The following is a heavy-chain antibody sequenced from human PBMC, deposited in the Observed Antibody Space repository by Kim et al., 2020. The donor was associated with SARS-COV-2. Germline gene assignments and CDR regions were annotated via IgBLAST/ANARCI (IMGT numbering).Heavy chain of an antibody. D-gene: IGHD3-10*01. CDR1: GFTFSSYG. CDR2: ISYDGSNK. V-gene: IGHV3-33*05. Sequence: GGSLRLSCAASGFTFSSYGMHWVRQAPGKGLEWVAVISYDGSNKYYADSVKGRFTISRDNSKNTLYLQMNSLRAEDTAVYYCARDPWCREDGSGIGGFDLWGRGTLVTVSS. CDR3: ARDPWCREDGSGIGGFDL. J-gene: IGHJ2*01.